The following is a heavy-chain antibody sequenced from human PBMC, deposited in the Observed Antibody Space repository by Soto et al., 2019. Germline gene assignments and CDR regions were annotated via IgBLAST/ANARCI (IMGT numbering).Heavy chain of an antibody. J-gene: IGHJ4*02. D-gene: IGHD2-15*01. Sequence: ASVKVSCKASGYTFTSYAISWVRQAPGQGLEWMGWVNTNTGNPTYAQGFTGRFVFSLDTSVSTAYLQICSLKAEDTAVYYCAREYCSGGSCLGLVDYWGQGTLVTVSS. CDR2: VNTNTGNP. V-gene: IGHV7-4-1*01. CDR3: AREYCSGGSCLGLVDY. CDR1: GYTFTSYA.